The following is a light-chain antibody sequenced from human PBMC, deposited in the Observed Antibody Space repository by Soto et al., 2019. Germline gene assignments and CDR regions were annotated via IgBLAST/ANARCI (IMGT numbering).Light chain of an antibody. Sequence: QSVLTQPPSASGTPGQRVTISCSGSSSNIGSNYVYWYQQLPGTAPKLLIYSNNQRPSGVPDRFSGSKSGTSASLAISGLRPEDEADYYCAAWDDSLSGPVYVFGTGTKATV. CDR1: SSNIGSNY. V-gene: IGLV1-47*02. CDR2: SNN. CDR3: AAWDDSLSGPVYV. J-gene: IGLJ1*01.